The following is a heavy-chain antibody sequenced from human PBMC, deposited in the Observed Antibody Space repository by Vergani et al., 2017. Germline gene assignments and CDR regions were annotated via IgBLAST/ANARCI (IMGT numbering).Heavy chain of an antibody. CDR2: IGGSGGSS. CDR1: GFTFSSYA. D-gene: IGHD6-19*01. V-gene: IGHV3-23*01. Sequence: EVQLLESGGGLVQPGGSLRLSCAASGFTFSSYAMSWVRQAPGQGLEWVSAIGGSGGSSYYADSVKGRFTISRDNAKNTLYLQMNSLRAEDTAVYYCAKQGGSGWPRDYYYYGMDVWGQGTTVTVSS. J-gene: IGHJ6*02. CDR3: AKQGGSGWPRDYYYYGMDV.